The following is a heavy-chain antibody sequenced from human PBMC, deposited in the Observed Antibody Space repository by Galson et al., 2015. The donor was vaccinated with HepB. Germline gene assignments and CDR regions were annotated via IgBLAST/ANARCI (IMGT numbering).Heavy chain of an antibody. Sequence: SLRLSCAASGFTFSSYSMNWVRQAPGKGLEWVSSISSSSSYIYYADSVKGRFTISRDNAKNSLYLQMNSLRAEDTAVYYCARSPVGLVRAYCGGDCYSGWFDPWGQGTLVTVSS. CDR3: ARSPVGLVRAYCGGDCYSGWFDP. V-gene: IGHV3-21*01. CDR1: GFTFSSYS. J-gene: IGHJ5*02. D-gene: IGHD2-21*01. CDR2: ISSSSSYI.